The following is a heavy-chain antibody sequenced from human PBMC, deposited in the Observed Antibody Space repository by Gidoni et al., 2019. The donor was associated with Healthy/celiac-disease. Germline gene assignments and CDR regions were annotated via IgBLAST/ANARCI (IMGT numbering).Heavy chain of an antibody. CDR3: AKDNGPGVYYYDSSGYLFDY. D-gene: IGHD3-22*01. CDR2: ISYDGSNK. V-gene: IGHV3-30*18. Sequence: SYGMHWVRQAPGKGLEWVAVISYDGSNKYYADSVKGRFTISRDNSRNTLYLQMNTLRAEDTAVYYCAKDNGPGVYYYDSSGYLFDYWGQGTLVTVSS. CDR1: SYG. J-gene: IGHJ4*02.